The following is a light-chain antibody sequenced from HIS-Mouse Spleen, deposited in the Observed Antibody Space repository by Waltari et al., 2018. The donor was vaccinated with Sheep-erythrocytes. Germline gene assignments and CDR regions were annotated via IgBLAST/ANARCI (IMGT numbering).Light chain of an antibody. Sequence: QSALTQPASVSGSPGQSITISCTGTSSDVGSYNLVSWYQQHPGKAPKLMSYEGSKRPSGFSNRFSGSKSGNTASLTISGLQAEDEADYYCCSYAGSSTPWVFGGGTKLTVL. CDR3: CSYAGSSTPWV. V-gene: IGLV2-23*01. CDR2: EGS. CDR1: SSDVGSYNL. J-gene: IGLJ3*02.